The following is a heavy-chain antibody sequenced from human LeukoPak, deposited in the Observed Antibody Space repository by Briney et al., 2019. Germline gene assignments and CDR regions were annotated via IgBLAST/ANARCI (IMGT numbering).Heavy chain of an antibody. CDR2: VHYSGSI. J-gene: IGHJ4*02. D-gene: IGHD5-18*01. CDR1: GASISSSSYY. V-gene: IGHV4-39*07. CDR3: ARGIRGYSFGLVFDY. Sequence: SETLSLTCTVSGASISSSSYYWAWIRQPPGKGLEWIGSVHYSGSIYYNPSLTSRVTISVDKSKNQFSLKLSSVTAADSAVYYCARGIRGYSFGLVFDYWGQGTLVTVSS.